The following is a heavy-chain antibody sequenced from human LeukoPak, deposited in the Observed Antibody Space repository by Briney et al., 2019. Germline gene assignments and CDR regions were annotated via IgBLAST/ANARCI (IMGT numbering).Heavy chain of an antibody. V-gene: IGHV1-2*02. Sequence: ASVKVSCKASGHTFTGYYIHWVRQAPGQGLEWMGWINPNSGDTNYAQKFQGRVTLTSDTSISIAYMELSRLRSDDTAVYYCARVMSVDQSQVDHWAQGTLVTVSS. CDR3: ARVMSVDQSQVDH. J-gene: IGHJ4*02. D-gene: IGHD3/OR15-3a*01. CDR2: INPNSGDT. CDR1: GHTFTGYY.